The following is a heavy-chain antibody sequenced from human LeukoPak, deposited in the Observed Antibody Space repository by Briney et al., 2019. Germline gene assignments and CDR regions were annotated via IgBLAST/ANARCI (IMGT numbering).Heavy chain of an antibody. D-gene: IGHD2-2*01. CDR2: INPNSGGT. Sequence: GASVKVSCKASGYTFTGYYMHWVRQAPGQGLEWMGWINPNSGGTNYAQKFQGRVTMTRDTSISTAYMELSRLRSDDTAVYYCARAFEHIQHCSSTSCSSLTRPVFDYWGQGTLVTVSS. V-gene: IGHV1-2*02. CDR1: GYTFTGYY. CDR3: ARAFEHIQHCSSTSCSSLTRPVFDY. J-gene: IGHJ4*02.